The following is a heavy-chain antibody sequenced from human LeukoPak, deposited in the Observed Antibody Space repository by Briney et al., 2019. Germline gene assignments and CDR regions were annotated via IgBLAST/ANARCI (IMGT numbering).Heavy chain of an antibody. D-gene: IGHD3-22*01. V-gene: IGHV4-38-2*02. CDR3: ARGQWLPVFDF. CDR1: GYSISSGFY. Sequence: SETLSLTCTVSGYSISSGFYWGWIRQPPVKGLEWIGSIYHSGSTYYNPSLKSQVTISVDTSRNQFSLKLSSVTAADTAVYYCARGQWLPVFDFWGQGTLVTVSS. J-gene: IGHJ4*02. CDR2: IYHSGST.